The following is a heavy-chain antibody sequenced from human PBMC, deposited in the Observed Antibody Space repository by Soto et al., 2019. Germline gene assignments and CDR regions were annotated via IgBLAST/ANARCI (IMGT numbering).Heavy chain of an antibody. D-gene: IGHD4-17*01. J-gene: IGHJ4*02. Sequence: QITLKESGPTLVKPTQPLTLTCTFSGFSLTTGGVGVGWIRQPPGKALEWLAVIYWNNDRRYNSSLSSRLTVTKDTSKSQVVLTMTNMDPVDTATYYCAHRRLEAGTTVPTGFDYWGQGTLVTVSS. CDR1: GFSLTTGGVG. CDR3: AHRRLEAGTTVPTGFDY. V-gene: IGHV2-5*01. CDR2: IYWNNDR.